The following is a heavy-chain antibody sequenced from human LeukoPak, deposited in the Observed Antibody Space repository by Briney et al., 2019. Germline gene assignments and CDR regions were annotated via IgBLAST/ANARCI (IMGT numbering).Heavy chain of an antibody. D-gene: IGHD3-16*01. CDR1: GFTSTNFA. V-gene: IGHV1-58*01. CDR2: VIVGSGAT. J-gene: IGHJ4*02. Sequence: ASVKVSCKASGFTSTNFAVQWVRQARGQRLEWIGWVIVGSGATKCAQDFQERVTITRDLSTSTLYMELRSLTSEDTAVYYCAADLSNPRMGASYLDSWGQGTLVTVSS. CDR3: AADLSNPRMGASYLDS.